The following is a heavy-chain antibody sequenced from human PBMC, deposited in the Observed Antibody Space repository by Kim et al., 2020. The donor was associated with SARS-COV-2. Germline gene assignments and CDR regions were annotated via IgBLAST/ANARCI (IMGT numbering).Heavy chain of an antibody. D-gene: IGHD3-22*01. CDR2: IYYSGST. Sequence: SETLSLTCTVSGGSISSSSYYWGWIRQPPGKGLEWIGSIYYSGSTYYNPSLKSRVTISVDTSKNQFSLKLSSVTAADTAVYYCARAYVTMIVVVITSFFDYWGQGTLVTVSS. CDR3: ARAYVTMIVVVITSFFDY. CDR1: GGSISSSSYY. J-gene: IGHJ4*02. V-gene: IGHV4-39*01.